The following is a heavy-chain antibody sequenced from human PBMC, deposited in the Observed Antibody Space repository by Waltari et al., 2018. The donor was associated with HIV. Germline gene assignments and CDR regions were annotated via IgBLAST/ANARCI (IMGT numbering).Heavy chain of an antibody. Sequence: QLQLKESGPGLVKPSETLPLTCPVPGGSISSYSNCWGWIRQPPGKGLEWIGSIFYSGSTYYNPSLKSRVTISVDTSKNQFSLKLSSVTAADTAVYYCARHVGSFYRSSSDLGFDYWGQGTLVTVSS. CDR2: IFYSGST. J-gene: IGHJ4*02. CDR3: ARHVGSFYRSSSDLGFDY. CDR1: GGSISSYSNC. V-gene: IGHV4-39*01. D-gene: IGHD6-6*01.